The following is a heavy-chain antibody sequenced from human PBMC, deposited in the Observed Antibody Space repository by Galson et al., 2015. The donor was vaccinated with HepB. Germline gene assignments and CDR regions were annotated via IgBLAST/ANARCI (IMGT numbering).Heavy chain of an antibody. CDR3: AGPTRGYGYSSQPLNAFDI. CDR2: INTNTGNP. V-gene: IGHV7-4-1*02. D-gene: IGHD5-18*01. J-gene: IGHJ3*02. Sequence: SVKVSCKASGYTFTSYAMNWVRQAPGQGLEWMGWINTNTGNPTYAQGFTGRFVFSLDTSVSTAYLQISSLKAEDTAVYYCAGPTRGYGYSSQPLNAFDIWGQGTMVTVSS. CDR1: GYTFTSYA.